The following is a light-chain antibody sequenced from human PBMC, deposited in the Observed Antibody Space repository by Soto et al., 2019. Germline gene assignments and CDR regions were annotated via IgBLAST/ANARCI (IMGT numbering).Light chain of an antibody. CDR2: TAS. V-gene: IGKV1-39*01. Sequence: DLQMTQSPSSLSASVGDRVTITCRASQTIHSYLNWYQQKPEKAPKLLIYTASNLQSGVPSRFSGSGSGTDFTLTISSLQAEDFATYYCQQSYGTPRTCGQGTKVEFK. CDR1: QTIHSY. J-gene: IGKJ1*01. CDR3: QQSYGTPRT.